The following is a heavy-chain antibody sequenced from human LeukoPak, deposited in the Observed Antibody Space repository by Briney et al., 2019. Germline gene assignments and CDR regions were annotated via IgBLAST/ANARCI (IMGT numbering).Heavy chain of an antibody. CDR1: GFTFSSYG. CDR3: AKVPDGSGSRYHYGMDV. V-gene: IGHV3-30*18. CDR2: ISYDGSNK. Sequence: PGRSLRLSCAASGFTFSSYGMHWVRQAPGKGLEWVAVISYDGSNKYYADSVKGRFTISRDNSKNTLYLQMNSLRAEDTAVYYCAKVPDGSGSRYHYGMDVWGQGTTVTVSS. D-gene: IGHD3-10*01. J-gene: IGHJ6*02.